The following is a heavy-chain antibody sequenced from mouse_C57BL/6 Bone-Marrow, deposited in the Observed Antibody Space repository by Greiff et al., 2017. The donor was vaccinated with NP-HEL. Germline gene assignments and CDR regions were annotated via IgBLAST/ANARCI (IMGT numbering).Heavy chain of an antibody. J-gene: IGHJ2*01. V-gene: IGHV1-50*01. CDR1: GYTFTSYW. CDR2: IDPSDSYT. Sequence: QVQLQQPGAELVKPGASVKLSCKASGYTFTSYWMQWVKQRPGQGLEWIGEIDPSDSYTNYNQKFKGKATLTVDTSSSTAYMQLSSLTSEDSAVYYCARRTVVAKFDYRGQGTTLTVSS. D-gene: IGHD1-1*01. CDR3: ARRTVVAKFDY.